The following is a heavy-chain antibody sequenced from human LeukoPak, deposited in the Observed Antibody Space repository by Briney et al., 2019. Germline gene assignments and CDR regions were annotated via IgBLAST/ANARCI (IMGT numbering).Heavy chain of an antibody. CDR3: ARGRSTYYDYVWGSYRSTESPYYFDY. J-gene: IGHJ4*02. Sequence: ASVKVSCKASGYTLTSYDINWVRQATGQGLEWMGWMNPNSGNTGYAQKFQGRVTMTRNTSISTAYMELSSLRSEDTAVYYCARGRSTYYDYVWGSYRSTESPYYFDYWGQGTLVTVSS. V-gene: IGHV1-8*01. CDR2: MNPNSGNT. CDR1: GYTLTSYD. D-gene: IGHD3-16*02.